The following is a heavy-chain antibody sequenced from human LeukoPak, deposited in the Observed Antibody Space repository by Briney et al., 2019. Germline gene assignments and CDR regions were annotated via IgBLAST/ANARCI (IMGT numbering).Heavy chain of an antibody. CDR2: FDPEDGET. J-gene: IGHJ4*02. Sequence: ASVKVSCKVSGYTLTELSMHWVRQAPGKGLEWMGGFDPEDGETIYAQKFQGRVTMTEDTSTDTAYMELSSLRSEDTAVYYCATDPRLGYCSSTSCYTLGHWGQGTLVTVSS. CDR3: ATDPRLGYCSSTSCYTLGH. D-gene: IGHD2-2*02. CDR1: GYTLTELS. V-gene: IGHV1-24*01.